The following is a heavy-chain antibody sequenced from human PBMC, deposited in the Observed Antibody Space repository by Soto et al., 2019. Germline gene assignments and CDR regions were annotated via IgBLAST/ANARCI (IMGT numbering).Heavy chain of an antibody. V-gene: IGHV1-69*15. CDR1: GGTFYTYT. D-gene: IGHD5-18*01. CDR2: ITPIYPTT. CDR3: ARIPRYSFPTSDDLDS. Sequence: QVQLVQSGADVRKPGSSVQVSCKASGGTFYTYTFSWVRQAPGQGLEWMGSITPIYPTTNYAEKFQGRLTVTADGSTNTAYMELNSLTSEDTAVYYCARIPRYSFPTSDDLDSWGQGTLVTVSS. J-gene: IGHJ4*02.